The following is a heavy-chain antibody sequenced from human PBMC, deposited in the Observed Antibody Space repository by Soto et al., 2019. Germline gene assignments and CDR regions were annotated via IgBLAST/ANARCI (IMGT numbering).Heavy chain of an antibody. Sequence: GESLKISCKGSTYTVTNYWIGWVRQMPGKGLEWMGLIYPPDSDTKYSPSFQGQVTISADKSINTAYLRWSSLKASDTAMYYCASLPYHNSYSGFDYWGQGTLVTVSS. J-gene: IGHJ4*02. CDR3: ASLPYHNSYSGFDY. V-gene: IGHV5-51*01. D-gene: IGHD1-26*01. CDR2: IYPPDSDT. CDR1: TYTVTNYW.